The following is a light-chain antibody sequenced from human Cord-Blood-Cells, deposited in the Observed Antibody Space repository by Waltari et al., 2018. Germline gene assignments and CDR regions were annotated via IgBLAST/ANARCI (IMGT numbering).Light chain of an antibody. CDR2: DVS. CDR3: CSYAGSYTYV. V-gene: IGLV2-11*01. CDR1: SSVVGGSDS. Sequence: QSALTQPRTVSGSPGQSVTLSCTGTSSVVGGSDSVYWYQQHPGKPPKLMIYDVSKRPSGVPDRFSGSKSGNTASLTISGLQAEDEADYYCCSYAGSYTYVFGTGTKVTVL. J-gene: IGLJ1*01.